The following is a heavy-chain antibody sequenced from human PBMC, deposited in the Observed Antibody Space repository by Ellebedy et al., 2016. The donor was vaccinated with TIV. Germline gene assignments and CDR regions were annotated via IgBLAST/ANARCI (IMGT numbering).Heavy chain of an antibody. CDR1: GYTFTSYD. Sequence: AASVKVSCKASGYTFTSYDINWVRQATGQGLEWMGWMNPNSGNTGYAQRFQGRVTMTRNTSISTAYMELSSLSSDDTAVYYCARRRDGGDRSWWYWGQGTLVIVSS. D-gene: IGHD2-21*02. CDR2: MNPNSGNT. CDR3: ARRRDGGDRSWWY. J-gene: IGHJ4*02. V-gene: IGHV1-8*01.